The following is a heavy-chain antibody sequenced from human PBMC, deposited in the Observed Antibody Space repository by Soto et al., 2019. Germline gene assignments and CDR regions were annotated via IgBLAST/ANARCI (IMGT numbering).Heavy chain of an antibody. CDR2: IKSKTDGGTT. V-gene: IGHV3-15*01. CDR1: GFTFSNAW. Sequence: GGSLRLSCAASGFTFSNAWMSWVRQAPGKGLEWVGRIKSKTDGGTTDYAAPVKGRFTISRDDSKNTLYLQMNSLKTEDTAVYYCTTLGSVPAFDYIWGSYRQPIDYWGQGTLVTVSS. D-gene: IGHD3-16*02. J-gene: IGHJ4*02. CDR3: TTLGSVPAFDYIWGSYRQPIDY.